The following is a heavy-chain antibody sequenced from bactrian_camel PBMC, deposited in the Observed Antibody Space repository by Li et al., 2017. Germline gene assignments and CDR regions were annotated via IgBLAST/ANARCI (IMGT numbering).Heavy chain of an antibody. CDR2: ITSLGGST. V-gene: IGHV3S1*01. CDR1: GFTFSNYV. J-gene: IGHJ4*01. CDR3: ATDFPWAVGGSSVAAQWN. D-gene: IGHD1*01. Sequence: QVQLVESGGGLVQPGGSLRLSCTASGFTFSNYVMDWVRQAPGKGFEWVSTITSLGGSTDYADSVKGRFTISRDNAKNTLYLQLNSLKTEDTAMYYCATDFPWAVGGSSVAAQWNWGQGTQVTVS.